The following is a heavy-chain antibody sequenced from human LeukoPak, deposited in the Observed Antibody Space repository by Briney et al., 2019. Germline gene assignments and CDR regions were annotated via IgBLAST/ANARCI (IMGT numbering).Heavy chain of an antibody. V-gene: IGHV4-34*01. CDR3: ARAIGSSTIKRKEPAIYYYYYYMDV. CDR2: INHSGST. CDR1: GGSFSGYY. J-gene: IGHJ6*03. Sequence: SETLSLTCAVYGGSFSGYYWSWIRQPPGKGLEWIGEINHSGSTNYNPSLKSRVTISVDTSKNQFSLKLSSVTAADTAVYYCARAIGSSTIKRKEPAIYYYYYYMDVWGKGTTVTISS. D-gene: IGHD2-2*01.